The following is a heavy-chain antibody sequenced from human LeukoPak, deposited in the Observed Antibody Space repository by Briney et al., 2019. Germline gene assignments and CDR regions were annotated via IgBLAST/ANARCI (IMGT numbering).Heavy chain of an antibody. CDR2: ISSSSSYI. D-gene: IGHD4-17*01. V-gene: IGHV3-21*01. CDR1: GCTFSSYS. J-gene: IGHJ3*02. Sequence: PGGSLRLSCADSGCTFSSYSMNWVRQAPGKGLEWVSSISSSSSYIYYADSVKGRFTISRDNAKNSLYLQMNSLRAEDTAVYYCARDLRRGRAFAIWGQGTMVTVSS. CDR3: ARDLRRGRAFAI.